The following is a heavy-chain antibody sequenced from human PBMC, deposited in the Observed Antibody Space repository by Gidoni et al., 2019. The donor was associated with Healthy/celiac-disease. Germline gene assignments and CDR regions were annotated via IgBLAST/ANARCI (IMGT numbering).Heavy chain of an antibody. CDR3: ARGHYYGSGSYDY. CDR1: GGSFSGYY. V-gene: IGHV4-34*01. J-gene: IGHJ4*02. Sequence: QVQLQQRGAGLLKPSETLSLTCAVYGGSFSGYYWSWIRQPPGKGLEWIGEINHSGSTNYNPSLKSRVTISVDTSKNQFSLKLSSVTAADTAVYYCARGHYYGSGSYDYWGQGTLVTVSS. CDR2: INHSGST. D-gene: IGHD3-10*01.